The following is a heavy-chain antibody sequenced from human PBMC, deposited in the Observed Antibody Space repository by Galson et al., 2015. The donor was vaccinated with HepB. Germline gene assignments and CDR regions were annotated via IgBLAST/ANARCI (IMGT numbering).Heavy chain of an antibody. D-gene: IGHD1-26*01. Sequence: SLRLSCAASGFNFNNYGIHWVRQAPGKGLEWVAVISYDGSNKYYADSVKGRFTISRDNSRNTLYLQMNSLRAEDTAVYYCAKDRGGSYYPTYYFDYWGQGTLVTVSS. CDR2: ISYDGSNK. J-gene: IGHJ4*02. CDR3: AKDRGGSYYPTYYFDY. V-gene: IGHV3-30*18. CDR1: GFNFNNYG.